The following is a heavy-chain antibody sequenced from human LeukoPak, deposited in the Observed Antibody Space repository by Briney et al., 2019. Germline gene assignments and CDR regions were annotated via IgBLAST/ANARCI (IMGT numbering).Heavy chain of an antibody. V-gene: IGHV1-18*01. Sequence: GASVKVSCKASGYTFTNFPIGWVRQAHGQGLEWMGWISAYNGYTKYAPSLQGRVTMTTDTSTSTAYMQLRSLRSDDTAMYYCARVGGNYEGLIDYWGQGTLVTVSS. CDR2: ISAYNGYT. D-gene: IGHD1-26*01. CDR1: GYTFTNFP. J-gene: IGHJ4*02. CDR3: ARVGGNYEGLIDY.